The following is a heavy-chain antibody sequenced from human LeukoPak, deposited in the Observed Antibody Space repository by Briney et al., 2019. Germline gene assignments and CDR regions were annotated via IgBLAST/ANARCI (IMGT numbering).Heavy chain of an antibody. Sequence: GGSLRLSCAASGFTFSSYSMNWVRQAPGKGLEWGSSISSSSSYIYYADSVKGRFTISRDNAKNSLYLQMNSLRAEDTAVYYCARGSGATYSSSWYLDYWGQGTLVTVSS. D-gene: IGHD6-13*01. J-gene: IGHJ4*02. CDR1: GFTFSSYS. V-gene: IGHV3-21*01. CDR3: ARGSGATYSSSWYLDY. CDR2: ISSSSSYI.